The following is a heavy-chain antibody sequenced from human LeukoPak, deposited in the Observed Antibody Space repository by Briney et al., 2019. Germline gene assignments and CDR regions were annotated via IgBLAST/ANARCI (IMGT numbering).Heavy chain of an antibody. CDR1: GFTLSSYS. J-gene: IGHJ4*02. Sequence: GGSLRLSCAASGFTLSSYSMNWVRQAPGKGLEWVSSISSSSSYIYYADSVKGRFTISRDNAKNSLYPQMNSLRAADTAVYYCARPNQGSGYDFGFDYWGQGTLVTVSS. D-gene: IGHD5-12*01. CDR3: ARPNQGSGYDFGFDY. V-gene: IGHV3-21*01. CDR2: ISSSSSYI.